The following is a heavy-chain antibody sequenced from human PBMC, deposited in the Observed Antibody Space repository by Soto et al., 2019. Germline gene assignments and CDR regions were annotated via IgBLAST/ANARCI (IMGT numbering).Heavy chain of an antibody. CDR3: ATLSSSWEPFDY. D-gene: IGHD6-13*01. J-gene: IGHJ4*02. CDR2: ISSSSSYT. V-gene: IGHV3-11*03. Sequence: PGGSLRLSCAASVFTFSDYYMSWIRQAPGKGLEWVSYISSSSSYTNYADSVKGRFTISRDNAKNSLYLQMNSLRAEDTAVYYCATLSSSWEPFDYWGQGTLVTVSS. CDR1: VFTFSDYY.